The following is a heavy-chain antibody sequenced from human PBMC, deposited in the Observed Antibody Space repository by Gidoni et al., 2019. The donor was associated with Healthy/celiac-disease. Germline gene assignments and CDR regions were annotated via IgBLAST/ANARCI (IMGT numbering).Heavy chain of an antibody. V-gene: IGHV3-66*01. CDR1: GFTVSSHY. Sequence: EVQLVESGGGLVQPGGSLRLSCAASGFTVSSHYMSWVRQAPGKGLEWVSVIYSGGSTYYAESVKGRFTISRDNSKNTLYLQMNSLRAEDTAVYYCARDGPYSSSWPGYYYYYGMDVWGQGTTVTVSS. J-gene: IGHJ6*02. CDR2: IYSGGST. D-gene: IGHD6-13*01. CDR3: ARDGPYSSSWPGYYYYYGMDV.